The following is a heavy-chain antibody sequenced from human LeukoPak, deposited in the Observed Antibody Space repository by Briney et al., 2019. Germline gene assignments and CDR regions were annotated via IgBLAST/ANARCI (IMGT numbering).Heavy chain of an antibody. V-gene: IGHV1-2*02. CDR2: INPNSGGT. CDR3: ASIYLGYCSGGSCPFIDY. D-gene: IGHD2-15*01. Sequence: ASVKVSCKASGYTFTGCYMHWVRQAPGQGLEWMGWINPNSGGTNYAQKFQGRVTMTRDTSISTAYMELSRLRSDDTAVYYCASIYLGYCSGGSCPFIDYWGQGTLVTVSS. CDR1: GYTFTGCY. J-gene: IGHJ4*02.